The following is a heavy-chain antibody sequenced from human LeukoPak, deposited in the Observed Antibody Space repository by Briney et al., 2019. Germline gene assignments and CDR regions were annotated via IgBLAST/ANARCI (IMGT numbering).Heavy chain of an antibody. Sequence: ASVKVSCKASGYTFSSYGISWVRQAPGQGLEWMGWISAYNGDTHYAQKFQGRVTMTTDTSTSTAYMELRSLRSDDTAMFYCARRGGKNYGDYLLYYYYMDVWGKGTTVTVSS. CDR1: GYTFSSYG. CDR3: ARRGGKNYGDYLLYYYYMDV. D-gene: IGHD4-17*01. CDR2: ISAYNGDT. J-gene: IGHJ6*03. V-gene: IGHV1-18*01.